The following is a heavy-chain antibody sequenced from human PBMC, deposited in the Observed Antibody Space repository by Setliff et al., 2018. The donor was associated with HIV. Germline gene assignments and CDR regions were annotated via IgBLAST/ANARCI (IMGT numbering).Heavy chain of an antibody. CDR1: GYTFTSYY. J-gene: IGHJ6*03. V-gene: IGHV1-46*01. CDR3: ARNPRIAVAGTDYYYYMDV. D-gene: IGHD6-19*01. Sequence: ASVKVSCKASGYTFTSYYMHWVRQAPGQGLEWMGIINPSGGSTSYAQKFQGRVTMTRDTSTSTVYMELSNLRSEDTAVYYCARNPRIAVAGTDYYYYMDVWGKGTTVTVSS. CDR2: INPSGGST.